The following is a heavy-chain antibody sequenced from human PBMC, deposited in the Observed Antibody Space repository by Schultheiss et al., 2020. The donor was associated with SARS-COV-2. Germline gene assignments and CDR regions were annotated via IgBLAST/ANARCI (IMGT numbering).Heavy chain of an antibody. J-gene: IGHJ5*02. CDR1: GYIFTGYY. D-gene: IGHD3-22*01. V-gene: IGHV1-2*04. CDR2: VNPNSGGT. Sequence: ASVKVSCKASGYIFTGYYMHWVRQAPGQGLEWMGWVNPNSGGTNYAQKFQDWVTMTRDTSISTAYMELNRLRSDDTAVYYCARDGEGGYYPDGWFDPWGQGTLVTVSS. CDR3: ARDGEGGYYPDGWFDP.